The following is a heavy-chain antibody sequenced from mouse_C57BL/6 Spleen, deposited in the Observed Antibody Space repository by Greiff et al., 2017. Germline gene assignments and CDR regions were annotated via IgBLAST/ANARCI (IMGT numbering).Heavy chain of an antibody. CDR2: INPGSGGT. D-gene: IGHD2-5*01. Sequence: VQLQQSGAELVRPGTSVKVSCKASGYAFTNYLIEWVKQRPGQGLEGIGVINPGSGGTNYNEKFKGKATLTADKSSSTAYMQLSSLTSEDSAVYFCARSNYNYFDYWGQGTTLTVSS. V-gene: IGHV1-54*01. CDR1: GYAFTNYL. CDR3: ARSNYNYFDY. J-gene: IGHJ2*01.